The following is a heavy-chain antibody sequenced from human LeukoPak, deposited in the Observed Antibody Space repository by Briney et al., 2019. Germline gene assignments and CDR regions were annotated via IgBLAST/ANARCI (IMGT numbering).Heavy chain of an antibody. CDR1: GFNFSGTG. V-gene: IGHV3-33*03. CDR2: IWFDGSVH. J-gene: IGHJ4*02. CDR3: AKGGSQRYFYDSRGYYVDY. Sequence: GGSLRLSCAASGFNFSGTGMHWVRQAPSKGPEWVAVIWFDGSVHYYADSVQGRFSLSRDNSKNTLYLHMNSLTADGSAVYYCAKGGSQRYFYDSRGYYVDYWGQGTLVTVSS. D-gene: IGHD3-22*01.